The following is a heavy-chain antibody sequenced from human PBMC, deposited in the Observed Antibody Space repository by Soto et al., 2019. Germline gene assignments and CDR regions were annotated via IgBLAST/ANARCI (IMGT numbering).Heavy chain of an antibody. Sequence: QIHLVQSGPEVRKPGASVKLSCKTSGYTFITDRLTWVRQAPGEGLEWMGWINPYSGNTAFAQQFQDRITVTTATSTDPAYMELEALDSDDTAVYYCAKNAVSDDDASHLDYWGQGTLVAFST. CDR3: AKNAVSDDDASHLDY. CDR2: INPYSGNT. V-gene: IGHV1-18*01. CDR1: GYTFITDR. J-gene: IGHJ4*02. D-gene: IGHD1-1*01.